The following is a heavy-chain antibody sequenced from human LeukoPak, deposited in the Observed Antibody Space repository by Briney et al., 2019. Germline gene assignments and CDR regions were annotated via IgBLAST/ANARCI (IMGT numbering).Heavy chain of an antibody. J-gene: IGHJ4*02. CDR2: INHSGST. Sequence: SETLSLTCAVYGGSFSGYYWSWIRQPPGKGLEWIGEINHSGSTNYNPSLKSRVTISVDTSKNQFSLKLSSVTAADTAVYYCARLTRIAVAGTTGGDYWGQGTLVTVSS. V-gene: IGHV4-34*01. D-gene: IGHD6-19*01. CDR3: ARLTRIAVAGTTGGDY. CDR1: GGSFSGYY.